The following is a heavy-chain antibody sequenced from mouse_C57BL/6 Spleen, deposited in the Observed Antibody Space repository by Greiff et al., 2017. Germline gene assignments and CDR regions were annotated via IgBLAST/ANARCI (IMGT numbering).Heavy chain of an antibody. V-gene: IGHV1-74*01. CDR2: IHPSDSDT. D-gene: IGHD3-2*02. Sequence: QVQLQQPGAELVKPGASVKVSCKASGYTFTSYWMHWVKQRPGQGLEWIGRIHPSDSDTNYNQKFKGKATLTVDKSSSTAYMQLSSLTSEDSAVYYCAIGRDIDSSGGRKNAMDYWGQGTSVTVSS. J-gene: IGHJ4*01. CDR1: GYTFTSYW. CDR3: AIGRDIDSSGGRKNAMDY.